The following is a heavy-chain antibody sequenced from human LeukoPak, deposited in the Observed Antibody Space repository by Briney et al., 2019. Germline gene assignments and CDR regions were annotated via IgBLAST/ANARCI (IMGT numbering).Heavy chain of an antibody. CDR2: INPNSGGT. J-gene: IGHJ6*03. D-gene: IGHD3-16*01. V-gene: IGHV1-2*02. CDR3: ARVAELGYYYYYMDV. Sequence: ASVKVSCKASGYTFTGYYMHWVRQAPGQGLEWMGWINPNSGGTNYAQKFQCKVTMTRDTSISTAYMELSRLRYDDETVYYCARVAELGYYYYYMDVWGKGTTVTVSS. CDR1: GYTFTGYY.